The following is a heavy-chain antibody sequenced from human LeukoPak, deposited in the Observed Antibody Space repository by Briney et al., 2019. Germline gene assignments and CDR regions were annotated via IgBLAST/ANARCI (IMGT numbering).Heavy chain of an antibody. J-gene: IGHJ4*02. CDR1: GFTFNNAW. V-gene: IGHV3-15*01. CDR3: TASYNWNYWKAH. Sequence: PGGSLRLSCAASGFTFNNAWMSWVRQAPGKGLEWVGRIKSKSDGGTTEYAAPVKGRFTISRDDSKNTLYLQMNSLKTEDTAVYYCTASYNWNYWKAHWGQGTLVTVSS. CDR2: IKSKSDGGTT. D-gene: IGHD1-7*01.